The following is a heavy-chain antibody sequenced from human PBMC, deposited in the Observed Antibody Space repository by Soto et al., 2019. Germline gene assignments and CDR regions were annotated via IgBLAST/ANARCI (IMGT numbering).Heavy chain of an antibody. D-gene: IGHD2-2*01. CDR2: FRESGGTT. J-gene: IGHJ4*02. CDR3: TKDSHWAIISPTPDY. Sequence: VQLWDSGGGLVQPGGSLRLSCAASGFSFSSSAMSWVRQAPGKRLEWVSTFRESGGTTHYAEPVKGRFTISRDTSNNILFLQMNSLRAADTAIYYCTKDSHWAIISPTPDYWGQGTLVTVSS. V-gene: IGHV3-23*01. CDR1: GFSFSSSA.